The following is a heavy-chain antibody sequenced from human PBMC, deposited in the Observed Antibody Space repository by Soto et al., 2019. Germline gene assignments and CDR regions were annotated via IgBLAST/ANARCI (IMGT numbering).Heavy chain of an antibody. D-gene: IGHD6-13*01. CDR1: GFTVSGLY. Sequence: QVQLLESGGGLVKPGGSLRLSCAASGFTVSGLYMSWIRQAPGKGPELISYISGDSIDTNHADSVKGRFTTSRDNAKNSLDLQMNSLRADDTAVYFCATGQQVRMADIWGQGTMVTVSS. V-gene: IGHV3-11*03. J-gene: IGHJ3*02. CDR3: ATGQQVRMADI. CDR2: ISGDSIDT.